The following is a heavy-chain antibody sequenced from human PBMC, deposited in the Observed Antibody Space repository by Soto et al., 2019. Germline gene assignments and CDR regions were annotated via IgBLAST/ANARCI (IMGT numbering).Heavy chain of an antibody. Sequence: LSLTCTVSGASITGTSYWSWIRQPAGKGLEWIGRFSLSGTTNYNPSLRSRVTMSADVSKNQFSLRLTSVTAADTALYYCARGMTPPGAPAWYYFDSWGQGTLVTVSS. D-gene: IGHD2-8*02. J-gene: IGHJ4*02. CDR2: FSLSGTT. CDR1: GASITGTSY. CDR3: ARGMTPPGAPAWYYFDS. V-gene: IGHV4-4*07.